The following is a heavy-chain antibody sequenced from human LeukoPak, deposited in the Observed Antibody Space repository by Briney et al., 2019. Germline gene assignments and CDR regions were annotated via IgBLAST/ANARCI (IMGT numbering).Heavy chain of an antibody. Sequence: PSETLSLTCTVSGGSISSYYWSWIRQPPGKGLEWIGYIYYSGSTNYNPSLKSRVTISVDTSKNQFSLRLRSVSAADTTVYYCARLFGCSGGSCYFDYWGQGTLVTVSS. CDR1: GGSISSYY. D-gene: IGHD2-15*01. J-gene: IGHJ4*02. CDR2: IYYSGST. CDR3: ARLFGCSGGSCYFDY. V-gene: IGHV4-59*08.